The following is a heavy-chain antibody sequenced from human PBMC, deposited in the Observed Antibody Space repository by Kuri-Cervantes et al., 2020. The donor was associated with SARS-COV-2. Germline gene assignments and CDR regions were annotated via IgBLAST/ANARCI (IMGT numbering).Heavy chain of an antibody. D-gene: IGHD2-8*01. CDR3: ARAVYNSGFFDF. J-gene: IGHJ4*02. Sequence: GGSLRLSCAASGFTFSTFGMHWVRQAPGKGPEWAAGLWEDGSNEKYADSVKGRFSISRDNSKKMLYLQMNSLRDEDTAVYYCARAVYNSGFFDFWGQGTLVTVSS. CDR1: GFTFSTFG. V-gene: IGHV3-33*08. CDR2: LWEDGSNE.